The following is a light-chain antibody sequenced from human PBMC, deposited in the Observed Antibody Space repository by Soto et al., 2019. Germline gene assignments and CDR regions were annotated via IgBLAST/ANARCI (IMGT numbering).Light chain of an antibody. CDR1: QSVGSF. J-gene: IGKJ3*01. CDR2: DAS. Sequence: EIVLTQSPATLSLSPGERVTLSCRASQSVGSFLAWYQQKSGQSPRLLIYDASNRATGIPARFSGSGSGTDFTLTISSLEPEDFAVYYCQHRSNWLGTFGPGTKVDIK. CDR3: QHRSNWLGT. V-gene: IGKV3-11*01.